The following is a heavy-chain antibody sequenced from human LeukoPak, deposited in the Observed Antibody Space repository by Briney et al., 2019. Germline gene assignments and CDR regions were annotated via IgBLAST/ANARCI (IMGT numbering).Heavy chain of an antibody. V-gene: IGHV1-3*03. CDR3: ARDTVGANDAFDI. D-gene: IGHD1-26*01. CDR2: INAGNGNT. J-gene: IGHJ3*02. Sequence: RASVKVSHKASGYTYISYAMHWVRQAPGQRLEWMGWINAGNGNTKYSQEFQGRVTITRDTSASTAYMELSSLRSEDMAVYYCARDTVGANDAFDIWGQGTMVTVSS. CDR1: GYTYISYA.